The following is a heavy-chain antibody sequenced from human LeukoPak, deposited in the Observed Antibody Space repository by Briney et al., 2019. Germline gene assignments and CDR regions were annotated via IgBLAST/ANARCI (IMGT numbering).Heavy chain of an antibody. V-gene: IGHV3-7*01. CDR3: ARDRGYSSFDY. CDR2: MNEDGSEK. J-gene: IGHJ4*02. D-gene: IGHD4-11*01. Sequence: GGSLRLSCAASGFGFSNYWMSWVRQAPGKGLEWMANMNEDGSEKNYVDSVKGRFTISRDNAQDSLYLQMNSLRAEDTAVYYCARDRGYSSFDYWGQGTLLTVSS. CDR1: GFGFSNYW.